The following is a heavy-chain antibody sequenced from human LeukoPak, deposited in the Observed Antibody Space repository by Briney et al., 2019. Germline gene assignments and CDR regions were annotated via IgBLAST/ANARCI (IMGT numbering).Heavy chain of an antibody. D-gene: IGHD3-10*01. CDR1: GYTLTELS. CDR2: FDPEDGET. CDR3: ATLTMVRGVIHNWFDP. V-gene: IGHV1-24*01. J-gene: IGHJ5*02. Sequence: ASVKVSCKVSGYTLTELSMHWVRQAPGKGLEWMGGFDPEDGETIYAQKFQGRVTTTEDTSTDTAYMELSSLRSEDTAVYYCATLTMVRGVIHNWFDPWGQGTLVTVSS.